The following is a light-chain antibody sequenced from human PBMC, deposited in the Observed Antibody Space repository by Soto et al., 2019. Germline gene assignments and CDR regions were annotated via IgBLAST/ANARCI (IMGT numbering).Light chain of an antibody. J-gene: IGLJ1*01. V-gene: IGLV3-21*02. CDR2: DDS. CDR3: QVWDSSSDTGV. Sequence: SYELTQPPSVSVAPGQTARITCGGNNIGRKSGNWYQQKPGQAPVLVVYDDSDRPSGIPERFSGSNSGNTATLTSSRVEAGDEADYYCQVWDSSSDTGVFGTGTKLTVL. CDR1: NIGRKS.